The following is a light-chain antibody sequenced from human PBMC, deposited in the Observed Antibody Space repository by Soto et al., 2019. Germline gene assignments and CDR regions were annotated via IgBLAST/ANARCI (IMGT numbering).Light chain of an antibody. J-gene: IGLJ3*02. CDR2: STN. V-gene: IGLV8-61*01. CDR1: SDSVSTSYY. CDR3: VLYMGSGFWV. Sequence: QTVVTQEPSFSVSPGGTVTLTCGLTSDSVSTSYYASWYQQTPGQTPRMLIYSTNTRSSGVPDRFSGPILGNKAALTITGAQADDESDYYCVLYMGSGFWVFGGGTKLTVL.